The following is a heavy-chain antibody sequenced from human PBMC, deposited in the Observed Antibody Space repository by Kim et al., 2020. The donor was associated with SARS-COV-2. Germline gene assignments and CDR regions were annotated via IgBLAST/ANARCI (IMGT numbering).Heavy chain of an antibody. CDR2: ISYDGSNY. J-gene: IGHJ2*01. CDR1: GFTFSSYT. V-gene: IGHV3-30-3*01. CDR3: ARGVAAAGIWGWYFDL. Sequence: GGSLRLSCAASGFTFSSYTVHWVRQDPGKGLEWVAVISYDGSNYYYADSVKGRFTISRDNSKNTLYLQMNSLRTEDTAVYYCARGVAAAGIWGWYFDLWGRGTLVTVSS. D-gene: IGHD6-13*01.